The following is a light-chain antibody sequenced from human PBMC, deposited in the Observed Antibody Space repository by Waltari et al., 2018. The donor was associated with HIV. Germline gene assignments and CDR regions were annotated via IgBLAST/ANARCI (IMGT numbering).Light chain of an antibody. CDR1: QSLDSY. V-gene: IGKV3-15*01. CDR2: DTS. CDR3: QQYHSGPT. J-gene: IGKJ1*01. Sequence: DIVMTQSPATLSVSPGERATLSCRASQSLDSYLAWYQQKPGQAPRLLIYDTSTRATGIPPRFSGSGSETEFTLTISSLQSEDVAVYYCQQYHSGPTFGQGTKVEIK.